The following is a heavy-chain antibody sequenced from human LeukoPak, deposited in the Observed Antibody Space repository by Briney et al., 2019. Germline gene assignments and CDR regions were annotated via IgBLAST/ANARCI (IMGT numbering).Heavy chain of an antibody. CDR1: GGTFTSYA. V-gene: IGHV1-69*04. D-gene: IGHD1-26*01. CDR3: AREGGGDYSGSYL. Sequence: GASVKVSCKASGGTFTSYAISWVRQAPGQGLDWMGRIIPIFGIANYAQKFQGRVTITADKSTSTAYMELSSLRSEDTAVYYCAREGGGDYSGSYLWGQGTLVTVSS. J-gene: IGHJ5*02. CDR2: IIPIFGIA.